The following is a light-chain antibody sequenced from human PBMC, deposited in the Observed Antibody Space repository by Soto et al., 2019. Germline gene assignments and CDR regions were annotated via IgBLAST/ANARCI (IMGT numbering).Light chain of an antibody. V-gene: IGLV1-44*01. CDR2: SNN. Sequence: QAVLTQPPSASGTPGQRVIISCSGSSSHIGSNTVNWYQQLPGTAPKLLIYSNNQLPSGVPDRFSGSKSGTSASLAISGLQSEDEADNYCAAWDDRLNGRYVFGTGIKATV. CDR1: SSHIGSNT. J-gene: IGLJ1*01. CDR3: AAWDDRLNGRYV.